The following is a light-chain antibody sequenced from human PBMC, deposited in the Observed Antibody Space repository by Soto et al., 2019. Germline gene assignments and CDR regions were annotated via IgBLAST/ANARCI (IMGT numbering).Light chain of an antibody. Sequence: SVLTQPASVSGSPGQSLTISCTGTSSDVGGYNYVSWYQQHPGKAPKLMIYEVSNRPSGVSNRFSGSKSGNTASLTISGLQAEDEADYYCSSYTSSSVCVFGTGTRSPS. J-gene: IGLJ1*01. V-gene: IGLV2-14*01. CDR3: SSYTSSSVCV. CDR1: SSDVGGYNY. CDR2: EVS.